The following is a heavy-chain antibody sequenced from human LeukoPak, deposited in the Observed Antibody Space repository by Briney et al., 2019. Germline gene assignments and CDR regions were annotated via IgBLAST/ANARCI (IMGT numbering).Heavy chain of an antibody. Sequence: GASVKVSCRASGYTFTTYDINWVRQPTGQGLDWMGWMNPNRCNTGYAQKFQGRVTMTRNTSISTAYMELSSLRSEDTAVYYCARGPNKSDGGNSGSAWFDPWGQGALVTVSS. V-gene: IGHV1-8*01. CDR3: ARGPNKSDGGNSGSAWFDP. D-gene: IGHD4-23*01. CDR1: GYTFTTYD. CDR2: MNPNRCNT. J-gene: IGHJ5*02.